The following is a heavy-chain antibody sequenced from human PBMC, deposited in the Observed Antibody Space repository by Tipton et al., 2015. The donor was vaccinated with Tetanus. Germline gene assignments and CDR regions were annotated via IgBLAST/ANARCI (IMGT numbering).Heavy chain of an antibody. D-gene: IGHD5-18*01. J-gene: IGHJ4*02. CDR1: GASINVYY. Sequence: TLSLTCTVPGASINVYYWSWLRQLPGKGLEWIGCVYYTGKTYSNPSLQTRLTMSVDTSKDQFSLRLTSVTAADTAIYYCAWGPLDTARHFDFWGQGTLVTVST. V-gene: IGHV4-59*06. CDR2: VYYTGKT. CDR3: AWGPLDTARHFDF.